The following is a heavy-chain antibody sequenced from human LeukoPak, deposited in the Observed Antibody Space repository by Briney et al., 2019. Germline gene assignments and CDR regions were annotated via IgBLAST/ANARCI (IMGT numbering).Heavy chain of an antibody. Sequence: GGSLRLSCAASGFAFSNYAMSWVRQAPGKGLEWVSTISNSGDATYYADSVKGRFTISRDNSKNTLYLQMNSLRAEDTAVYYCARDQRRFGEFDYWGQGTLVTVSS. CDR1: GFAFSNYA. V-gene: IGHV3-23*01. D-gene: IGHD3-10*01. CDR3: ARDQRRFGEFDY. J-gene: IGHJ4*02. CDR2: ISNSGDAT.